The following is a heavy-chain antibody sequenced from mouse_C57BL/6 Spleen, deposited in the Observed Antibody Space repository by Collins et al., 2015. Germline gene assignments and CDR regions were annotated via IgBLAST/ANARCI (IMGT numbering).Heavy chain of an antibody. Sequence: DVQLQESGPGLVKPSQSLSLTCTVTGYSITSDYAWNWIRQFPGNKLEWMGYISYSGSTSYSPSLKSRISITRDTSKNQFFLQLNSVTTEDTATYYCARSLGYFDVWGAGTTVTVSS. V-gene: IGHV3-2*02. D-gene: IGHD4-1*01. CDR1: GYSITSDYA. CDR3: ARSLGYFDV. CDR2: ISYSGST. J-gene: IGHJ1*02.